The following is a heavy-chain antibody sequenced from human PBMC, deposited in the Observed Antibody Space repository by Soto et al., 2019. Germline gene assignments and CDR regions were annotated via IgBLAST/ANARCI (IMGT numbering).Heavy chain of an antibody. V-gene: IGHV4-39*01. CDR2: TYYSGST. CDR3: ASYSSGWPYYYYGMDV. Sequence: PSETLSPTCPVSTASISSSSYYWGWIRQPPGKGREGIGSTYYSGSTYYNPSLKSRVTISGDTSKNQFSLRLSYVTAADTAVYYCASYSSGWPYYYYGMDVWGQGTTVTVSS. J-gene: IGHJ6*02. D-gene: IGHD6-19*01. CDR1: TASISSSSYY.